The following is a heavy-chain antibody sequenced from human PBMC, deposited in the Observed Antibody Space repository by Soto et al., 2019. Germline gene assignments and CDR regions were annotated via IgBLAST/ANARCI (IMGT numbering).Heavy chain of an antibody. J-gene: IGHJ5*02. Sequence: SETLSLTCTVSGGSVSSGSYYWNWIRQPPGKGLEWIGYIYYSGSTNYNPSLKSRVTISVDTSKNQFSLKLSSMTAADTAVYYCARGEEITIFGVAQRWTHFDPWGQGTLVTVSS. V-gene: IGHV4-61*01. CDR3: ARGEEITIFGVAQRWTHFDP. CDR1: GGSVSSGSYY. D-gene: IGHD3-3*01. CDR2: IYYSGST.